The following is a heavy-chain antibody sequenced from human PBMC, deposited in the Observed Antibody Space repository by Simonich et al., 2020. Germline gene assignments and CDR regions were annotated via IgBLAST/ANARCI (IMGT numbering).Heavy chain of an antibody. V-gene: IGHV1-2*02. CDR3: ARSHIAAAGTGYFQH. J-gene: IGHJ1*01. Sequence: QVQLVQSGAEVKKPGASVKVSCKASGYTFTGYYMHWVRQAPGAGREEMGWIHPNSGCTNYAQKFQGRVTMTRDTSISTAYMELSRLRSDDTAVYYCARSHIAAAGTGYFQHWGQGTLVTVSS. CDR2: IHPNSGCT. CDR1: GYTFTGYY. D-gene: IGHD6-13*01.